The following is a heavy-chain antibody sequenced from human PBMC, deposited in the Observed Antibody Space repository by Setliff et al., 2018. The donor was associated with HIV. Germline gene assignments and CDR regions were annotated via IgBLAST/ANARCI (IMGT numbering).Heavy chain of an antibody. Sequence: ASVKVSCKVSGYTLSELSVHWVRQAPGKGLEWMGGFDPEDGERIYAQKFQDRVTMTEDTSSDTAYMEMSGLTSEDTAVYFCSTGWGLDDNRHTAAGYLQHWGQGTLVTVSS. CDR3: STGWGLDDNRHTAAGYLQH. CDR2: FDPEDGER. D-gene: IGHD3-22*01. J-gene: IGHJ1*01. CDR1: GYTLSELS. V-gene: IGHV1-24*01.